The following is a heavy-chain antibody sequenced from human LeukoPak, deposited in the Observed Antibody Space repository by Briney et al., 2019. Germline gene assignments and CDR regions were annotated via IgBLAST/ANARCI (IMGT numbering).Heavy chain of an antibody. D-gene: IGHD2-2*01. CDR1: GYSFISYW. Sequence: GESLKISCKGSGYSFISYWIVWVRQMPGKGLEWMGIIYPGDSYTAYSPSFQGQVTISADKSISTAYLQWSSLKASDTAMYYCARSQPRDPRSPFDYWGQGTLVTVSS. V-gene: IGHV5-51*01. CDR2: IYPGDSYT. J-gene: IGHJ4*02. CDR3: ARSQPRDPRSPFDY.